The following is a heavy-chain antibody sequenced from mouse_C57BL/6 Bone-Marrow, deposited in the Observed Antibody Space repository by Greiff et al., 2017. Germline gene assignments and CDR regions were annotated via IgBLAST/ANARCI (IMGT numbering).Heavy chain of an antibody. CDR1: GYTFTEYT. Sequence: QVQLKQSGAELVKPGASVKLSCKASGYTFTEYTIHWVKQRSGQGLEWIGWFYPGSGSIKYNEKFKDKATLTADKSSSTVYMELSRLTSEDSAVYFCARHEERATMITTTGYYFDYWGQGTTLTVSS. CDR3: ARHEERATMITTTGYYFDY. CDR2: FYPGSGSI. J-gene: IGHJ2*01. D-gene: IGHD2-4*01. V-gene: IGHV1-62-2*01.